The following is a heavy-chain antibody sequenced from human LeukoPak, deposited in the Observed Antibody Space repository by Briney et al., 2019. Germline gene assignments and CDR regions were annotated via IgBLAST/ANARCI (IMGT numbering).Heavy chain of an antibody. CDR1: GGSISSSSYY. D-gene: IGHD4-17*01. V-gene: IGHV4-39*07. CDR2: IYYSGST. CDR3: ARARYGPYFDY. J-gene: IGHJ4*02. Sequence: SETLSLTCTVSGGSISSSSYYWGWIRQPPGKGLEWIGSIYYSGSTYYNPSLKSRVTISVDTSKNQFSLKLSSVTAADTAVYYCARARYGPYFDYWGQGTLVTVSS.